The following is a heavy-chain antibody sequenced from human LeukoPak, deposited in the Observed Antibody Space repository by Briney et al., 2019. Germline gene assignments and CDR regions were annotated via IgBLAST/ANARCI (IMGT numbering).Heavy chain of an antibody. D-gene: IGHD3-22*01. J-gene: IGHJ4*02. V-gene: IGHV4-59*02. CDR1: GGSVSSFY. CDR3: ARVGDSSGYYYYLDY. CDR2: IYYSGST. Sequence: PSETLSLTRTVSGGSVSSFYWTWIRQPPGKGLEWIGYIYYSGSTNFNPSLKSRVTISVDTSKNQFSLKLSSVTAADTAVYYCARVGDSSGYYYYLDYWGQGTLVTVSS.